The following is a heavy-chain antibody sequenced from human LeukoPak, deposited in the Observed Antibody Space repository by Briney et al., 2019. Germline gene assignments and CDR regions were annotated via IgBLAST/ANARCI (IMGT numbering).Heavy chain of an antibody. V-gene: IGHV1-18*01. J-gene: IGHJ6*03. CDR3: ARTNNYGSANSLKAENNYYYYYYMDV. D-gene: IGHD3-10*01. Sequence: ASVKVSCKASGYTFTSYGISWVRQAPGQGLEWMGWISAYNGNTNYAQKLQGRVTMTTDTSTSTAYMELRSLRSDDTAVYYCARTNNYGSANSLKAENNYYYYYYMDVWGKGTTVTISS. CDR2: ISAYNGNT. CDR1: GYTFTSYG.